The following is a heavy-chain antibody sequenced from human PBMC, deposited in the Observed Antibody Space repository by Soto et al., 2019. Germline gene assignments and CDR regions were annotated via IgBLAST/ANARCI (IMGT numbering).Heavy chain of an antibody. D-gene: IGHD2-2*01. CDR3: ARGPTEDIVVVPAAMVDNWFDP. Sequence: GASVKVSCKASGYTFTSYGISWVRQAPGQGLEWMGWISAYNGNTNYAQKLQGRVTMTTDTSTSTAYMELRSLRSDDTAVYYCARGPTEDIVVVPAAMVDNWFDPWGQGTLVTVSS. CDR1: GYTFTSYG. CDR2: ISAYNGNT. V-gene: IGHV1-18*01. J-gene: IGHJ5*02.